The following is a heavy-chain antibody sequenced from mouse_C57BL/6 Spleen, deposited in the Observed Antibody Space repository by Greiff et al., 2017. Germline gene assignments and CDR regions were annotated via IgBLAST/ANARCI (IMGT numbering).Heavy chain of an antibody. CDR2: ISSGGSYT. V-gene: IGHV5-6*01. CDR3: ARPPITTVVAHWYFDV. J-gene: IGHJ1*03. D-gene: IGHD1-1*01. CDR1: GFTFSSYG. Sequence: EVNVVESGGDLVKPGGSLKLSCAASGFTFSSYGMSLVRPTPDKRLEWVATISSGGSYTYYPDSVKGRFTIARDNAKNTLYLQMSSLKSEDTAMYYCARPPITTVVAHWYFDVWGTGTTVTVSS.